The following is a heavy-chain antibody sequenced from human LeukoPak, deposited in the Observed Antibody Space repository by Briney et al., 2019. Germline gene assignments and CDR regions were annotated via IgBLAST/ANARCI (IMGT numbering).Heavy chain of an antibody. CDR2: INPNSGDT. D-gene: IGHD5-24*01. CDR1: GYTFIGYY. CDR3: ARDPSSRGNFDY. J-gene: IGHJ4*02. V-gene: IGHV1-2*02. Sequence: ASVKVSCKASGYTFIGYYMHWVRQAPGQGLEWMGWINPNSGDTNYAQKFQGRVTMTRDMSINTAYVELGRLRSDDTAVYYCARDPSSRGNFDYWGQGTLVTGSS.